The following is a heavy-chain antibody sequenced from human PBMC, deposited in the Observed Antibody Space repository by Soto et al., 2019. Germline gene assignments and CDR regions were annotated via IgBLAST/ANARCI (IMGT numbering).Heavy chain of an antibody. V-gene: IGHV3-72*01. CDR3: ARASISTNWPYYFDS. J-gene: IGHJ4*02. Sequence: EVRLVESGGGLVQPGGSLRLSCAASGFIFSDHYMDWVRQAPGQGLQWVGRIGNKATRYTTAYAASVEGRFVISRDDSTNSLFLQMNSLETGYTAVYYCARASISTNWPYYFDSCGQGSHVTVSS. D-gene: IGHD2-2*01. CDR1: GFIFSDHY. CDR2: IGNKATRYTT.